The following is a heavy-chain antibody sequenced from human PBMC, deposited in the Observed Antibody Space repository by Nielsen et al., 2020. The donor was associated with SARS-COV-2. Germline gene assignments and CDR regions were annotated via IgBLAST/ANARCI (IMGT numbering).Heavy chain of an antibody. CDR2: ISWNSGSI. Sequence: GGSLRPSCAASGFTFVAYAMHWVRQAPGKGLEWVSGISWNSGSIDYADSVKGRFTISRDNAKNSLYLQMNSLRAEDTALYYCAALPGYYGSGSSPWGQGTLVTVSS. CDR1: GFTFVAYA. D-gene: IGHD3-10*01. J-gene: IGHJ5*02. CDR3: AALPGYYGSGSSP. V-gene: IGHV3-9*01.